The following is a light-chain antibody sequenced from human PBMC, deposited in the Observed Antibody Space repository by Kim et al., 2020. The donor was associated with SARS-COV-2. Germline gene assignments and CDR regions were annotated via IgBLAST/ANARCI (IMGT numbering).Light chain of an antibody. V-gene: IGKV1-16*01. J-gene: IGKJ5*01. CDR3: QQYDRYPIT. Sequence: DIQMTQSPSSLSVSIGDRVTITCRASQDISHYLVWLQHKPGGAPKSLVYAASRLQGGVPSRFSGSGSGTDFTLTINSLQPEDFATYYCQQYDRYPITFGQGTRLEIK. CDR2: AAS. CDR1: QDISHY.